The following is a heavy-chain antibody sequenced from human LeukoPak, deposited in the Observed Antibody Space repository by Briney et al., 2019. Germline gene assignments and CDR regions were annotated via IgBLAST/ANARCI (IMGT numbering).Heavy chain of an antibody. CDR1: GFTFSSYA. CDR3: AKDKRVTMVRGVIIPYGMDV. CDR2: ISGSGGST. J-gene: IGHJ6*04. D-gene: IGHD3-10*01. Sequence: PGGSLRLSCAASGFTFSSYAMSWVRQAPGKGLEWGSAISGSGGSTYYADSVKGRFTISRDNSKNTLYLQMNSLRAEDTAVYYCAKDKRVTMVRGVIIPYGMDVWGKGTTVTVSS. V-gene: IGHV3-23*01.